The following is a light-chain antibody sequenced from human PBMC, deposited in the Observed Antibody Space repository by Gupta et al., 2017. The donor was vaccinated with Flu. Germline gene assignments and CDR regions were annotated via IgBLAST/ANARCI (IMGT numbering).Light chain of an antibody. CDR1: SGSIAGNS. Sequence: VTISCTRSSGSIAGNSVQWYQQRPGTPQTPGILANDQRPSGVPDRFSFSIDSSSNSASLTISGLRTEDEADYYCQSYASTNRVVFGPGTKLTVL. CDR3: QSYASTNRVV. V-gene: IGLV6-57*01. J-gene: IGLJ2*01. CDR2: AND.